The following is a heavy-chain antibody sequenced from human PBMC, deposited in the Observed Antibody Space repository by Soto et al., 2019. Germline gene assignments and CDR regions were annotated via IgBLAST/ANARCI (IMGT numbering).Heavy chain of an antibody. CDR1: GFNFKKFA. D-gene: IGHD6-19*01. CDR2: LSGCGGSA. V-gene: IGHV3-23*01. CDR3: AKSDGQQWLIPHLDD. J-gene: IGHJ4*02. Sequence: EVQLLESGGGVVQPGGSLRLSCVASGFNFKKFAMVWVRQAAGGGLEWVSGLSGCGGSATYADSVKGRFSISRDDSKNTMSLQLKRLRVVDTAKYYFAKSDGQQWLIPHLDDWGQGTLVTVS.